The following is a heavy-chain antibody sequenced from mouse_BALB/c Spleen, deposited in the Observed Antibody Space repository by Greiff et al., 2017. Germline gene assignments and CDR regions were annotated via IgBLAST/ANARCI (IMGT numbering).Heavy chain of an antibody. Sequence: EVQLVESGGGLVKPGGSLKLSCAASGFTFSSYAMSWVRQTPEKRLEWVASISSGGSTYYPDSVKGRFTISRDNARNLLYLQMSSLRSEDTAMYYCARNYGPYYFDYWGQGTTLTVSS. V-gene: IGHV5-6-5*01. D-gene: IGHD1-2*01. CDR1: GFTFSSYA. CDR3: ARNYGPYYFDY. J-gene: IGHJ2*01. CDR2: ISSGGST.